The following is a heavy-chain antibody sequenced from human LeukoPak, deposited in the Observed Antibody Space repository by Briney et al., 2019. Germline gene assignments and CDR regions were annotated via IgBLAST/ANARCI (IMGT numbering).Heavy chain of an antibody. CDR2: ISSSISYI. CDR1: GFTFSSYS. J-gene: IGHJ4*02. CDR3: ARDVGGYYYDSSGYYYYFDY. Sequence: GGSLRLSCAASGFTFSSYSMNWVRQAPGKGLEWVSSISSSISYIYYADSVKGRFTISRDNAKNSLYLQMNSLRAEDTAVYYCARDVGGYYYDSSGYYYYFDYWGQGTLVTVSS. D-gene: IGHD3-22*01. V-gene: IGHV3-21*01.